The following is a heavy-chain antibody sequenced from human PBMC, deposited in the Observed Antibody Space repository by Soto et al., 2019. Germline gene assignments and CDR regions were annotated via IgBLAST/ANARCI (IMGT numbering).Heavy chain of an antibody. CDR2: IYYSGST. CDR1: GGSIGDYC. D-gene: IGHD3-3*01. V-gene: IGHV4-31*03. CDR3: ASLGFLEWVSPNWNPGRGMDV. J-gene: IGHJ6*02. Sequence: LQTMCVRNTVVGGSIGDYCCSRIRQHTGKGLEWIGYIYYSGSTYYNPSLKSRVTISVDTSKNQFSLKLSSVTAADTAVYYCASLGFLEWVSPNWNPGRGMDVWGQGTTVTVSS.